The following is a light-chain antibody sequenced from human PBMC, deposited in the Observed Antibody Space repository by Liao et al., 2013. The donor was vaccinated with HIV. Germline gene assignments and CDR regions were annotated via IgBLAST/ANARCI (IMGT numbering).Light chain of an antibody. J-gene: IGLJ1*01. Sequence: SHVLTQPPSVSVVPGETARMTCGGNNIGSFSVHWYQQKPGQAPVLVMYYDQNRPSGIPERFSASNSGNTATLTISRAEAGDEADYYCQVWDRGSAHPTVFGPGTKVTVL. V-gene: IGLV3-21*04. CDR3: QVWDRGSAHPTV. CDR1: NIGSFS. CDR2: YDQ.